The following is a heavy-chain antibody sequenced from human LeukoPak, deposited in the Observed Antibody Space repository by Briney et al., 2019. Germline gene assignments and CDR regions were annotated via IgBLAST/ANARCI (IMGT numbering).Heavy chain of an antibody. CDR1: GYTFTSYG. CDR3: ARDLSAVAGTGYFDL. D-gene: IGHD6-19*01. J-gene: IGHJ2*01. Sequence: ASVKVSCKASGYTFTSYGISWVRQAPGQGLEWMGRIIPILNIADNAQKFQGRMTITADKSTSTAYMELSSLRSEDTAVYYCARDLSAVAGTGYFDLWGRGTLVTVSS. CDR2: IIPILNIA. V-gene: IGHV1-69*04.